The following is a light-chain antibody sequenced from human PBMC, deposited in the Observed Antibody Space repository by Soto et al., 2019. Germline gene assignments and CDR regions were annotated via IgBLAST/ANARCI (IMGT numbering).Light chain of an antibody. J-gene: IGKJ1*01. CDR1: QSISSY. V-gene: IGKV1-39*01. CDR2: AAS. Sequence: IEMTQSPSSLSSSVGDRGTITCRASQSISSYLNWYQQKPGKAPKLLIYAASSLQSGVPSRFSGSGSGTDFTLTISSLKPEDFETYYCQQSYSTPWTFGQGTKVDIK. CDR3: QQSYSTPWT.